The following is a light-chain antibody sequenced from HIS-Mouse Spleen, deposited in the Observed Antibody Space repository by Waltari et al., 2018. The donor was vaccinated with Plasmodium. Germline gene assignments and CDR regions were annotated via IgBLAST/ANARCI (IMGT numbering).Light chain of an antibody. CDR3: SSYTSSSTQV. CDR1: SSDVGGYNY. V-gene: IGLV2-14*01. Sequence: QSALTQPASVSGSPGQSITISCTGTSSDVGGYNYVSWYQQHPGKAPKLMIYEVSTRPSGVSKRFYGSKSGNTASLTISGLQAEDEADYYCSSYTSSSTQVFGGGTKLTVL. J-gene: IGLJ2*01. CDR2: EVS.